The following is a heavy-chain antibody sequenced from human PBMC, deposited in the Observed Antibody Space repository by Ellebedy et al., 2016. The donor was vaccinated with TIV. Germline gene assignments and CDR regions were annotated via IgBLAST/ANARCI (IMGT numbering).Heavy chain of an antibody. J-gene: IGHJ4*02. CDR1: GFTFSDYY. CDR2: ISHSSSYI. V-gene: IGHV3-21*01. Sequence: GESLKISXAASGFTFSDYYMSWVRQAPGKGLEWVSSISHSSSYIYYADSVKGRFTISKDNAENSLYLQMNTLRADDTAVYYCARDSASLLRLSYNDYWGRGTLVTVSS. D-gene: IGHD1-1*01. CDR3: ARDSASLLRLSYNDY.